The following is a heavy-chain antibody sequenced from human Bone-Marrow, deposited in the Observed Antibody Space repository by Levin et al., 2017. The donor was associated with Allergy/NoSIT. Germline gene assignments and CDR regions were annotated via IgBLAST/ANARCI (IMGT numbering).Heavy chain of an antibody. D-gene: IGHD2-21*01. J-gene: IGHJ4*02. CDR1: GLSLATSGVG. CDR2: IYWDDDK. Sequence: SGPTLVKPTQTLTLTCTLSGLSLATSGVGVGWIRQPPGKALEWLSVIYWDDDKRYSPSLKNRLTITMDTSKNQVVLTMTNMDPLDTATYYCAHFVQLRGGGHFYYFDYWGQGTLVTVSS. V-gene: IGHV2-5*02. CDR3: AHFVQLRGGGHFYYFDY.